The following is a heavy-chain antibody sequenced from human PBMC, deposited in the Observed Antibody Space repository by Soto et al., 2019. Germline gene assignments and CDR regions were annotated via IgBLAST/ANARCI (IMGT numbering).Heavy chain of an antibody. Sequence: QTGGSLRLSCAASGFTFSSYAMSWVRQSPGKGLEWVSAISGSGGSTYYADSVKGRFTISRDNSKNTLYLQMNSLRAEDTAVYYCAKEIFGVVSPDYWGQGTLVTVSS. J-gene: IGHJ4*02. V-gene: IGHV3-23*01. CDR1: GFTFSSYA. CDR3: AKEIFGVVSPDY. CDR2: ISGSGGST. D-gene: IGHD3-3*01.